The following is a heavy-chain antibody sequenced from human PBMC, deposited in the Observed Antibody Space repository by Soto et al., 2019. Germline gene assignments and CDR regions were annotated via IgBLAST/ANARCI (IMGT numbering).Heavy chain of an antibody. V-gene: IGHV3-30-3*01. CDR1: GFTFSSYA. D-gene: IGHD1-26*01. CDR2: ISYDGSNK. Sequence: GSLRLSCAASGFTFSSYAMHWVRQAPGKGLEWVAVISYDGSNKYYADSVRGRFTISRDNSKNTLYLQMNSLRAEDTAVYYCARVFGSYQTFDYWGQGTLVTVSS. CDR3: ARVFGSYQTFDY. J-gene: IGHJ4*02.